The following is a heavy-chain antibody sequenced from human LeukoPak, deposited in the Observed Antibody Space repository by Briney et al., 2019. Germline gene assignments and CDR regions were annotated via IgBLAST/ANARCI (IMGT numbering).Heavy chain of an antibody. V-gene: IGHV3-30*04. CDR2: ISYDGSNK. Sequence: GGSLRLSCAASGFTFSSYAMHWVRQAPGKGLEWVAVISYDGSNKYYADSVKGRFTISRDNSKNTLYLQMNSLRAEDTAVYYCARVDRVGAFDIWGQGTMVTVSS. D-gene: IGHD5-12*01. CDR3: ARVDRVGAFDI. CDR1: GFTFSSYA. J-gene: IGHJ3*02.